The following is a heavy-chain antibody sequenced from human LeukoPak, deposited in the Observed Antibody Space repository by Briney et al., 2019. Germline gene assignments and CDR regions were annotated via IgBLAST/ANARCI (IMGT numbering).Heavy chain of an antibody. CDR2: ISGSSGNT. Sequence: GGSLRLSCAASGFTFNTYAMSWVRQAPGKGLEWVSAISGSSGNTYYADSVKGRFTISRDNSKNTLYLQMNSLRAEDTAVYYCAKNIGGLDYWGQGTLVTVSS. J-gene: IGHJ4*02. V-gene: IGHV3-23*01. CDR1: GFTFNTYA. D-gene: IGHD3-10*01. CDR3: AKNIGGLDY.